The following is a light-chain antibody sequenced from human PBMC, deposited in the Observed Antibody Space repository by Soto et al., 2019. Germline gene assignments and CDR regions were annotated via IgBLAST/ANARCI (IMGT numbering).Light chain of an antibody. CDR2: GAS. CDR3: QQYNDWPPVT. J-gene: IGKJ4*01. V-gene: IGKV3-15*01. Sequence: EIVMTQSPGTLPVSPGERATLSCRASQSVSSNLAWYQQKPGQAPRLLIYGASTRATGIPARFSGRGSGTEFTLTISSLQSEDFAVYYCQQYNDWPPVTVGGGTKVDIK. CDR1: QSVSSN.